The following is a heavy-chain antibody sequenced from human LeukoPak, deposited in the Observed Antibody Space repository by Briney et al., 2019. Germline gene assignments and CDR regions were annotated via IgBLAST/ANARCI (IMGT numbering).Heavy chain of an antibody. CDR2: IYHSGST. Sequence: KASETLSLTCTVSGYSISSGYYWGWIRQPPGKGLEWIGSIYHSGSTYYNPSLKSRVTISVDTSKNQFSLKLSSVTAADTAVYYCARVSCSGGSCHFDYWGQGTLVTVSS. D-gene: IGHD2-15*01. CDR1: GYSISSGYY. CDR3: ARVSCSGGSCHFDY. V-gene: IGHV4-38-2*02. J-gene: IGHJ4*02.